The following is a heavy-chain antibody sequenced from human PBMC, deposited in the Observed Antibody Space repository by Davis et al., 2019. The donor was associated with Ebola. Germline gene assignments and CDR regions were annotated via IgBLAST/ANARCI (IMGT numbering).Heavy chain of an antibody. V-gene: IGHV3-53*01. Sequence: PGGSLRLSCAASGFTVTSNYMSWVRQAPGEGLEWVAVIYSGGTIYYADSVKGQFSISRDISTNTLYLQMNSLRAEDTAVYYCAREHDFWSAYFDYWGQGTLVTVSS. CDR2: IYSGGTI. CDR1: GFTVTSNY. CDR3: AREHDFWSAYFDY. D-gene: IGHD3-3*01. J-gene: IGHJ4*02.